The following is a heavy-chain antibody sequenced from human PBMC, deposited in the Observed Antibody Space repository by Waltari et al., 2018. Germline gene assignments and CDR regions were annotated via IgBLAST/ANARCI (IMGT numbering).Heavy chain of an antibody. J-gene: IGHJ4*02. D-gene: IGHD2-15*01. V-gene: IGHV4-39*01. CDR2: FYYSGRT. Sequence: QLQLQESGPGLVKPSETLSLTCSVSGGSISGTRAYWGWSRQPPGKGLEWIGSFYYSGRTYHNPSLKSRITISVDTSKNQFSLQLSSVTAADTAMYYCARPGRVGGGSLMGLDYWGQGTLVTVSS. CDR1: GGSISGTRAY. CDR3: ARPGRVGGGSLMGLDY.